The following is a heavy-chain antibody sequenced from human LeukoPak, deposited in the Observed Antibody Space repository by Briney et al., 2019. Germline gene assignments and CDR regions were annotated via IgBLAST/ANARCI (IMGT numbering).Heavy chain of an antibody. CDR3: ASSDYGYFQH. CDR1: GFTLSSYS. CDR2: IYSGGST. J-gene: IGHJ1*01. V-gene: IGHV3-66*01. D-gene: IGHD4-17*01. Sequence: GGSLRLSCAASGFTLSSYSMSWVRQAPGKGLEWVSVIYSGGSTYYADSVKGRFTISRDNSKNTLYLQMNSLRAEDTAVYYCASSDYGYFQHWGQGTLVTVSS.